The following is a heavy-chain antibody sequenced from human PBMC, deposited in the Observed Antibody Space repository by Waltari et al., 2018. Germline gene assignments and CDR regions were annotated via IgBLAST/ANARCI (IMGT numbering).Heavy chain of an antibody. V-gene: IGHV4-59*13. CDR3: ARGGGGDWEWFDP. D-gene: IGHD2-21*02. CDR2: IYYTGST. CDR1: GGSISGFS. J-gene: IGHJ5*02. Sequence: QVQLQESGPSLLKPSETLSLLCTVSGGSISGFSWRWVRQPPGKGLDWLGYIYYTGSTNFNPSLKSRVTMSGDTSKNQFSLKLSSVTAADTAFYYCARGGGGDWEWFDPWGQGTLVTVSS.